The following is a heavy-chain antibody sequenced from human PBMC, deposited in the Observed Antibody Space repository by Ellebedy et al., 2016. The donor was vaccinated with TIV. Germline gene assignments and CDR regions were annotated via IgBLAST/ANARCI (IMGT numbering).Heavy chain of an antibody. J-gene: IGHJ6*02. CDR1: GGSFSGYY. Sequence: GSLRLXCAVYGGSFSGYYWSWIRQPPGKGLEWIGEINHSGSTNYNPSLKSRVTISVDTSKNQFSLKLSSVTAADTAVYYCARVVVPAAILTFTDYYYYGMDVWGQGTTVTVSS. V-gene: IGHV4-34*01. CDR3: ARVVVPAAILTFTDYYYYGMDV. CDR2: INHSGST. D-gene: IGHD2-2*01.